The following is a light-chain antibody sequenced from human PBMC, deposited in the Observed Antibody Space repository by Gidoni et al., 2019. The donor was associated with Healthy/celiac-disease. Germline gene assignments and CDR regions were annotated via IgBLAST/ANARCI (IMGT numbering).Light chain of an antibody. V-gene: IGKV3-11*01. CDR1: QCVSSY. Sequence: EIVLTQSPATLSLSPGERATISCRASQCVSSYLAWYQQKPGQAPRLLNYDASNRATGIPARFSGSGSGTDFTLTISSLEPEDFAVYDCQQRSNWPRPITFGQGTRLEIK. J-gene: IGKJ5*01. CDR3: QQRSNWPRPIT. CDR2: DAS.